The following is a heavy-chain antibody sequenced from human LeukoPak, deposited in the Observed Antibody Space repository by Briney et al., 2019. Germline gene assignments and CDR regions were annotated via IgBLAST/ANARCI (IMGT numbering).Heavy chain of an antibody. CDR3: AGNYGPYYFDY. J-gene: IGHJ4*02. CDR2: IWYDGSNK. D-gene: IGHD3-10*01. V-gene: IGHV3-33*01. Sequence: QPGRSLRLSCAASGFAFSNYGMHWVSQAPSKGLEWVAVIWYDGSNKYYADSVKGRFTISRDNSKNTLYLQMNSLRAEDTAVYYCAGNYGPYYFDYWGQGTLVTVSS. CDR1: GFAFSNYG.